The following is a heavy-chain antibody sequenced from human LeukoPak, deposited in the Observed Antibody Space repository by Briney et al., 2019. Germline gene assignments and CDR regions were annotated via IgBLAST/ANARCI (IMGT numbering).Heavy chain of an antibody. CDR3: ARRPRNGLDAFDI. Sequence: EASVKVSCKASAYTFTGYYLHWVRQAPGQGPEWVGWIDPNNGDTEYAQEFQGRVNMTRVRAISTAYMELSRLTSDDTAVYYCARRPRNGLDAFDIWGQGTMVTVSS. V-gene: IGHV1-2*02. CDR1: AYTFTGYY. D-gene: IGHD2-8*01. CDR2: IDPNNGDT. J-gene: IGHJ3*02.